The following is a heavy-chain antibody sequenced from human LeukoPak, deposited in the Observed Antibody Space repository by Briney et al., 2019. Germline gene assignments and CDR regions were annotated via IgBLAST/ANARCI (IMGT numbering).Heavy chain of an antibody. CDR3: ILVPGGFDY. CDR2: ISSSSSTI. J-gene: IGHJ4*02. V-gene: IGHV3-48*01. Sequence: GGSLSLSCAASGFTFSSYSMNWVRQAPGKGLEWVSYISSSSSTIYYADSVKGRFTISRDNAKNSLYLQMNSLRAEDTAVYYCILVPGGFDYWGQGTLVTVSS. D-gene: IGHD3-10*02. CDR1: GFTFSSYS.